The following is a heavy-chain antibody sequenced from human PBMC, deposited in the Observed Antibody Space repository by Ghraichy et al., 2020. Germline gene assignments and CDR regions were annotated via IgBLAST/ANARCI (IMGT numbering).Heavy chain of an antibody. Sequence: GGSLRLSCAASGFTFSTYAMSWVRQAPGKGLEWVSAISDSGGTTYYADSVKGRFTISRDNSKNTLFLQMNSLRGEDTAVYYCAKFASDWAIECLEHWGQGALVTVSS. CDR1: GFTFSTYA. CDR3: AKFASDWAIECLEH. V-gene: IGHV3-23*01. J-gene: IGHJ1*01. D-gene: IGHD6-19*01. CDR2: ISDSGGTT.